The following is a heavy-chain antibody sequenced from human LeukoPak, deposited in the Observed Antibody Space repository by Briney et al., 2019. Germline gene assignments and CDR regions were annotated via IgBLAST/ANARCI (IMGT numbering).Heavy chain of an antibody. Sequence: ASVKVSCKASGGTFSSYAISWVRQAPGQGLEWMGGIIPIFGTANYAQKFQGRVTMTEDTSTDTAYMELSSLRSEDTAVYYCATQGPYIVVVPTWGPGTLVTVSS. J-gene: IGHJ5*02. CDR2: IIPIFGTA. D-gene: IGHD2-2*01. V-gene: IGHV1-69*06. CDR1: GGTFSSYA. CDR3: ATQGPYIVVVPT.